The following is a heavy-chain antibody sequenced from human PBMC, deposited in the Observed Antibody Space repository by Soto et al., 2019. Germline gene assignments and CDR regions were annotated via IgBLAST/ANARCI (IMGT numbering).Heavy chain of an antibody. J-gene: IGHJ6*02. D-gene: IGHD3-3*01. V-gene: IGHV4-59*01. CDR3: ARIHYDFWSGYYTPYYCYGMDV. Sequence: SETLSLTCTVSGGSISSYYWSWIRQPPGKGLEWIGYIYYSGSTNYNPSLKSRVTISVDTSKNQFSLKLGSVTAADTAVYYCARIHYDFWSGYYTPYYCYGMDVWGQGTTVTVSS. CDR1: GGSISSYY. CDR2: IYYSGST.